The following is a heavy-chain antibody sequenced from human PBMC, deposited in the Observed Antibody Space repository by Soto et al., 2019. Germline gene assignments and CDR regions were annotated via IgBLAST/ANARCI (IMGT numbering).Heavy chain of an antibody. CDR1: GGSFSGYY. CDR3: ARGENNHDYYGMDV. V-gene: IGHV4-34*01. CDR2: INHSGST. D-gene: IGHD1-1*01. Sequence: SETLSLTGAVYGGSFSGYYWSWIRQPPGKGLEWIGEINHSGSTNYNPSLKSRVTISVDTSKNHFSLKLCSVTASHTPVYYCARGENNHDYYGMDVLGQGTTVAASS. J-gene: IGHJ6*02.